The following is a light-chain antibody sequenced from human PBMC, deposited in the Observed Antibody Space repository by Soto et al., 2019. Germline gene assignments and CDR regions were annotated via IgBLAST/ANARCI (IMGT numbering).Light chain of an antibody. CDR1: QSVSSSY. Sequence: EIVLTQSPGALSLSPGERATLSCRASQSVSSSYLAWYQQKPGQAPRLLIYGASSRATGIPDRFSGSGSGTDFTLTISRLEPEDFAVYYCQQYGSSPLWTFGQGTKVDNK. V-gene: IGKV3-20*01. CDR2: GAS. J-gene: IGKJ1*01. CDR3: QQYGSSPLWT.